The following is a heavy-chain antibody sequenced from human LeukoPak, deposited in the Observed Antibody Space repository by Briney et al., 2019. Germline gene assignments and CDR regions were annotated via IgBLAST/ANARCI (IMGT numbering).Heavy chain of an antibody. CDR1: GFTFSNAW. J-gene: IGHJ3*02. Sequence: GGSLRLSCAASGFTFSNAWMSWVRQAPGKGLEWVTVISYDGRSIHYADSVKGRLTISRDNSQSTVYLHMNSLSTEDTALYYCARAVPAPGTPENAFDIWGQGTMVTVSS. CDR2: ISYDGRSI. D-gene: IGHD6-13*01. V-gene: IGHV3-30*03. CDR3: ARAVPAPGTPENAFDI.